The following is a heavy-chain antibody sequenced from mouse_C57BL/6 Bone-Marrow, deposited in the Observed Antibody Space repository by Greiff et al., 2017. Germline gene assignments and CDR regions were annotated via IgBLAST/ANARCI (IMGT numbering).Heavy chain of an antibody. CDR2: IYPGDGDT. D-gene: IGHD1-1*01. V-gene: IGHV1-80*01. CDR1: GYAFSSYW. CDR3: ARSLLTTVDYAMDY. Sequence: QVQLQQSGAELVKPGASVKISCKASGYAFSSYWMNWVKQRPGKGLEWIGQIYPGDGDTNYNGKFKGKATLTADKSSSTAYMQLSSLTSEDSAVYFCARSLLTTVDYAMDYWGQGTSVTVSS. J-gene: IGHJ4*01.